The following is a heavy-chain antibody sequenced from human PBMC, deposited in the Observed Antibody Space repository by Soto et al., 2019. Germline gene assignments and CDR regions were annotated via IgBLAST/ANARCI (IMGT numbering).Heavy chain of an antibody. J-gene: IGHJ4*02. CDR3: AKDQAGSSSQTYFLDH. V-gene: IGHV3-30*04. CDR2: ISYDGRNE. D-gene: IGHD6-13*01. Sequence: PGGSLRLSCAASGFTFSSYAMHWVRQAPGKGLEWVAFISYDGRNEFYADSVKGRFTISRDNSKNTLYLQMNSLRTEDTAVYHCAKDQAGSSSQTYFLDHWGQGSLVTVSS. CDR1: GFTFSSYA.